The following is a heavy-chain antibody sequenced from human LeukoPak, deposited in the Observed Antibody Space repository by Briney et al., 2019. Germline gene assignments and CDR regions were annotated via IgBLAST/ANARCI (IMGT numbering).Heavy chain of an antibody. CDR2: LVVGSGNT. CDR3: ARDSTLESSWENYYFDY. V-gene: IGHV1-58*02. CDR1: GFTFTNSA. D-gene: IGHD6-13*01. J-gene: IGHJ4*02. Sequence: TSVKVSCKASGFTFTNSAMQWVRQARGQRLEWIGWLVVGSGNTNYAQNFQERVTITRDMSTSTAYMELSSLRAEDTAVYYCARDSTLESSWENYYFDYWGQGTLVTVSS.